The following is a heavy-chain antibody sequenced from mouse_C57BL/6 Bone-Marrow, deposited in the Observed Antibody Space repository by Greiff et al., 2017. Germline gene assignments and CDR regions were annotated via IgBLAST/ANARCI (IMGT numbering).Heavy chain of an antibody. CDR3: ARGEIKNTRAMDY. CDR2: IDPETGDT. J-gene: IGHJ4*01. Sequence: EVTLMESGAELVRPGGSVKLSCTASGFNINDDNMYWVKQRPEKSLEWVGWIDPETGDTEYASKFQGKVTITADKASNKAYLPLSSLTSEDTAVYYCARGEIKNTRAMDYWGQGTSVTVSS. CDR1: GFNINDDN. V-gene: IGHV14-4*01. D-gene: IGHD5-2*01.